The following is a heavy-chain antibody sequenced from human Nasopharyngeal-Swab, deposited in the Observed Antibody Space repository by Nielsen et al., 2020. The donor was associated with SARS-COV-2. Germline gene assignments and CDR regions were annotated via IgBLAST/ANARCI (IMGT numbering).Heavy chain of an antibody. D-gene: IGHD6-13*01. CDR1: AYTFTSYY. J-gene: IGHJ5*02. CDR3: ASEPGGMAAPGTHFEP. CDR2: IPPSGGAT. Sequence: ASLKVSCKAPAYTFTSYYMHWVRHATGQGLEWMGIIPPSGGATNYARKFRGRVTMTRDPSTSTVYLDLSSLKSEDTAVYFCASEPGGMAAPGTHFEPWGQGTLVTVSS. V-gene: IGHV1-46*01.